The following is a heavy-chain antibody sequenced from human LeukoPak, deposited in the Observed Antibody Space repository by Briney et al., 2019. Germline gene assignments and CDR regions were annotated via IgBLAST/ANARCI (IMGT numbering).Heavy chain of an antibody. CDR3: ARYYHESSGNYPTDWYFDL. V-gene: IGHV4-59*11. CDR1: GGSISTHY. D-gene: IGHD3-22*01. CDR2: IYYSGST. Sequence: SETLSLTCTVSGGSISTHYWSWIRQPPGKGLEWIGYIYYSGSTNYNPSLKSRVTMSIDTSKNQFSLKLRSVTAADTAVYYCARYYHESSGNYPTDWYFDLWGRGTLVTVSS. J-gene: IGHJ2*01.